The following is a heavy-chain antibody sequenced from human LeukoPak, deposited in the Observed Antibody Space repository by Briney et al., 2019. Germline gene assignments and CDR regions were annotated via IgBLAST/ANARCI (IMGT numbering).Heavy chain of an antibody. V-gene: IGHV3-48*03. CDR3: ARGGPSSSSFNY. CDR1: GFTFDDYG. J-gene: IGHJ4*02. CDR2: ISSSGSTI. Sequence: GGSLRLSCAASGFTFDDYGMNWVRQAPGKGLEWVSYISSSGSTIYYADSVKGRFTISRDNAKNSLYLQMNSLRAEDTAVYYCARGGPSSSSFNYWGQGTLVTVSS. D-gene: IGHD6-13*01.